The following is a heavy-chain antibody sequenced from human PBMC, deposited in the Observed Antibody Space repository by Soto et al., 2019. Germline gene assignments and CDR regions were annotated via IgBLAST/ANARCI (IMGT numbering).Heavy chain of an antibody. CDR2: IRSKAYGGTT. J-gene: IGHJ4*02. CDR3: TRPPAYSGSYYFDY. D-gene: IGHD1-26*01. V-gene: IGHV3-49*04. Sequence: GGSLRLSCTASGFTFGDYAMSWVRQAPGKGLEWVGFIRSKAYGGTTEYAASVEGRFTISSDDSKSIAYLQMNSRKTEDTAVYYCTRPPAYSGSYYFDYWGQGTLVTVSS. CDR1: GFTFGDYA.